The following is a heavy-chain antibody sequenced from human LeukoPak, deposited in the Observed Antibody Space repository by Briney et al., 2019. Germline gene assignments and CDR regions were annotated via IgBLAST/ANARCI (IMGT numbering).Heavy chain of an antibody. CDR3: AREEYGQSSMVRGIITYYCDY. Sequence: GASVKVSCKASGYTFKSYGITWVRQAPGQGLEWMGRISGYNGNTIYAQKLQGRVTMTTDTSTSTAYMELRSLRSDDTAMYYCAREEYGQSSMVRGIITYYCDYWGQGTLVTVSS. D-gene: IGHD3-10*01. J-gene: IGHJ4*02. CDR1: GYTFKSYG. CDR2: ISGYNGNT. V-gene: IGHV1-18*01.